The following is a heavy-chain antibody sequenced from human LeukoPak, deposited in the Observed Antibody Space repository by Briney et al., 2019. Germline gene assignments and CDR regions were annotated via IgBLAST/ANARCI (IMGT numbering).Heavy chain of an antibody. CDR3: AKANRGSYYGLGDYFDY. V-gene: IGHV3-7*01. CDR2: IKQDGSEK. D-gene: IGHD1-26*01. CDR1: GFTFSSHW. J-gene: IGHJ4*02. Sequence: PGGSLRLSCAVSGFTFSSHWMSWVRQAPGKGLEWVANIKQDGSEKYYVDSVKGRFTISRDNSKNTLYLQMNSLRTEDTAVYYCAKANRGSYYGLGDYFDYWGQGTLVTVSS.